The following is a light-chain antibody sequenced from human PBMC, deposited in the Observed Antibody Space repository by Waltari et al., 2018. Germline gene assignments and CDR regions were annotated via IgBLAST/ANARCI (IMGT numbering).Light chain of an antibody. J-gene: IGLJ2*01. CDR3: AAWDDSLNGVV. V-gene: IGLV1-44*01. Sequence: QSVLTQSPSASGTSGQRVTISCSGSSSNIGRDIVNWYRHLPGTAPKLLIYNNNQRPSGVPDRFSGSKSGNSASLAISGLQSEDEADYYCAAWDDSLNGVVFGGGTKLSVL. CDR2: NNN. CDR1: SSNIGRDI.